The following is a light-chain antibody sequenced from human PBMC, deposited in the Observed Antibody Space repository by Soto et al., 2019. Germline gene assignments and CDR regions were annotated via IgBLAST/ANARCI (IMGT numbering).Light chain of an antibody. V-gene: IGLV2-18*02. J-gene: IGLJ1*01. CDR2: DVS. CDR1: STDIGSYNR. Sequence: QSALTQPPSVSGSPGQSVAISCTGTSTDIGSYNRVAWYQQSPGTAPKLIIYDVSNRPSGVPDRFSGSKSGNTAALTISGLLAEDEADYYCSSFTTSSTYVFGTGTKHTVL. CDR3: SSFTTSSTYV.